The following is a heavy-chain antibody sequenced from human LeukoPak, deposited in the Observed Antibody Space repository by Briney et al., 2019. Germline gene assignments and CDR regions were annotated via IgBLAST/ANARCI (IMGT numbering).Heavy chain of an antibody. CDR3: ARGGGSYFRFTWVY. CDR2: IYHSGST. Sequence: SETLSLTCTVSGYSISSGYYWGWIRQPPGKGLEWIGSIYHSGSTYYNPSLKSRVTISVDTSKNQFSLKLSSVTAADTAVYYCARGGGSYFRFTWVYWGQGTLVTVSS. V-gene: IGHV4-38-2*02. J-gene: IGHJ4*02. D-gene: IGHD1-26*01. CDR1: GYSISSGYY.